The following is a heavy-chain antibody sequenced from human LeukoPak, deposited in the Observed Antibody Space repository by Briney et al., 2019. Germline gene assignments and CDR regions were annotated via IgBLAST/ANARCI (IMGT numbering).Heavy chain of an antibody. J-gene: IGHJ4*02. V-gene: IGHV3-30*18. Sequence: GRSLRLSCAASGFAFSAYGMHWVRQAPGKGLEWLAVISYDGNNKYYTDSVKGRFTISRDNSKNTLYLQMDSLRVEDTAVYYCAKGGRMAVAYFDYWGQGTQVTVSS. CDR2: ISYDGNNK. CDR3: AKGGRMAVAYFDY. D-gene: IGHD6-19*01. CDR1: GFAFSAYG.